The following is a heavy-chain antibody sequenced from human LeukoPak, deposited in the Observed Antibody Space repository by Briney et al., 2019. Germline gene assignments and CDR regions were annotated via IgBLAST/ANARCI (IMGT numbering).Heavy chain of an antibody. D-gene: IGHD6-13*01. CDR1: GGSISSSNW. Sequence: SGTLSLTCAVSGGSISSSNWWGWVRQSPGKGLEWIGEIYHSGSTNYKPSLKSRVTISLDKPKKQFSLQLSSVTAADTAVYYCARDKAPPFSSNRYYYGMDVWGKGTTVTVSS. CDR3: ARDKAPPFSSNRYYYGMDV. CDR2: IYHSGST. J-gene: IGHJ6*04. V-gene: IGHV4-4*02.